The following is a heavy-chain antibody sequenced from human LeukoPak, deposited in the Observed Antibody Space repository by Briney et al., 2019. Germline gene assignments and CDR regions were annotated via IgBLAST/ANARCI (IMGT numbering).Heavy chain of an antibody. V-gene: IGHV3-73*01. D-gene: IGHD3-22*01. J-gene: IGHJ4*02. CDR3: SSADYSDSSAYYIT. Sequence: PGGSLRLSCAASGFTFSGSAMHWVRQASGRGLEWAGRIRSKRNNYATAYAASVKGRFTISRDDSNNTAYLQMNSLKTEDTAVYYCSSADYSDSSAYYITWGRGTLVTVSS. CDR1: GFTFSGSA. CDR2: IRSKRNNYAT.